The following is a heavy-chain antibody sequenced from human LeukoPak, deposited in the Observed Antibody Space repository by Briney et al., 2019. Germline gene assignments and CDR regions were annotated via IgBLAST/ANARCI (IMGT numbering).Heavy chain of an antibody. J-gene: IGHJ4*02. CDR1: GGSISSSSYY. CDR3: ARASSGWGFY. Sequence: PSETLSLTCTVSGGSISSSSYYWGWIRQPPGKGLEWIGSIHDSGSTYYNQTLKSRLTISVDTSKNQFSLQLSSVSAADTAVYYCARASSGWGFYWGQGTLVTVSS. V-gene: IGHV4-39*07. D-gene: IGHD6-19*01. CDR2: IHDSGST.